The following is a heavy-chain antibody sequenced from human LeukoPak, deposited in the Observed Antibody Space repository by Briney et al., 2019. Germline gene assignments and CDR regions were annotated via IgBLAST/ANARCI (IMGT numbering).Heavy chain of an antibody. CDR1: GYTFTSYG. CDR2: ISAYNGHI. D-gene: IGHD3-10*01. J-gene: IGHJ4*02. Sequence: ASVKVSCKASGYTFTSYGITWVRQAPGQGLDWMGWISAYNGHIKYAQKFQGRVTMTTDTSTSTAYMELRSLRSDDTAVYYCARGRLLYIYGSGSWYFDYWGQGTLVTVSS. V-gene: IGHV1-18*01. CDR3: ARGRLLYIYGSGSWYFDY.